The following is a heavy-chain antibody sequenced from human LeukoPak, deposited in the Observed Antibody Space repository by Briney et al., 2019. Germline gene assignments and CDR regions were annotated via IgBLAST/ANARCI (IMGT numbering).Heavy chain of an antibody. D-gene: IGHD2-2*01. Sequence: SETLSLTCAVYGGSFSGYYWSWIRQPPGKGLEWIGEIDHSGSTNYNPSLKSRVTISVDTSKNQFSLKLSSVTAADTAVYYCARGGGRIVVVPAAIAASGRAFDYWGQGTLVTVSS. V-gene: IGHV4-34*01. CDR3: ARGGGRIVVVPAAIAASGRAFDY. CDR1: GGSFSGYY. CDR2: IDHSGST. J-gene: IGHJ4*02.